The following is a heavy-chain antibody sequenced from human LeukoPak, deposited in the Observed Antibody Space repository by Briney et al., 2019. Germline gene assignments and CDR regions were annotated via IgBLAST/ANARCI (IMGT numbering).Heavy chain of an antibody. CDR3: ARVYAGSYDY. CDR2: IYYSGST. V-gene: IGHV4-38-2*02. Sequence: SETLSLTCTVSGYSISSGYYWGWIRQPPGKGLEWIGIIYYSGSTYSNPSLRSRVTMSVDTSKNQFSLKLSSVTAADTAVYYCARVYAGSYDYWGQGTLVTVSS. CDR1: GYSISSGYY. J-gene: IGHJ4*02. D-gene: IGHD3-10*01.